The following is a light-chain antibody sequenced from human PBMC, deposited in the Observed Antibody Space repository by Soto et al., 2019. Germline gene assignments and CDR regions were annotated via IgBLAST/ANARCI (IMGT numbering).Light chain of an antibody. CDR3: AAWDDSLNAL. V-gene: IGLV1-44*01. CDR2: IND. J-gene: IGLJ1*01. CDR1: SSNIGDNP. Sequence: QSALTQPPSASGNPGQRITISCSGSSSNIGDNPVNWYQQLPGAAPKLLIYINDQRPSGVPDRFSGSKSGTSASLAISGLQPEDEADYYCAAWDDSLNALFGTGTKVTVL.